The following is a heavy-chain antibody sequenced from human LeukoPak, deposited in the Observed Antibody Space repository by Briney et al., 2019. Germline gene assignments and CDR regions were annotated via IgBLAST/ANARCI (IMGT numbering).Heavy chain of an antibody. CDR1: GSTFTSYG. V-gene: IGHV1-18*01. Sequence: ASVKVSCKASGSTFTSYGFSWVRQAPGQGLEWMGWISAYSGNTNYAQKFQGRVTTTRDTSTSTAYMELRSLRSDDTAVYYCARGGSGTNPFDFWGRGTLVTVSS. J-gene: IGHJ4*02. CDR3: ARGGSGTNPFDF. D-gene: IGHD6-19*01. CDR2: ISAYSGNT.